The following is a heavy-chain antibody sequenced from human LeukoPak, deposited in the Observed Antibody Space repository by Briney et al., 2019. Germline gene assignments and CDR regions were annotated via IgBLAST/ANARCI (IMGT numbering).Heavy chain of an antibody. V-gene: IGHV3-23*01. CDR3: AKGEEAFDI. CDR1: GFTFRKYA. Sequence: PGGSLRLSCEGSGFTFRKYAMNWVSQAPGKWLEWVSAIGVSTDNTYYADSVKGRFIISRDNSRNTLHVQMSGLRVEDTAIYYCAKGEEAFDIWGQGTMVTVSS. J-gene: IGHJ3*02. CDR2: IGVSTDNT.